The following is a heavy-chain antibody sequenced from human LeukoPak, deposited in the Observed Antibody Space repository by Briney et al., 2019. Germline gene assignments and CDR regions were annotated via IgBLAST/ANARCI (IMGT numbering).Heavy chain of an antibody. J-gene: IGHJ4*02. D-gene: IGHD1-14*01. V-gene: IGHV4-39*01. Sequence: PSETLSLTCTVSGDSISGSSYSWGWIRQPPGKGLEWIGNIYNSVITYYNPSLKSRVTIAVDTSKNQFSLRLTSVTAADTALYFCARLDYNFGTIWGQGALVTVST. CDR3: ARLDYNFGTI. CDR1: GDSISGSSYS. CDR2: IYNSVIT.